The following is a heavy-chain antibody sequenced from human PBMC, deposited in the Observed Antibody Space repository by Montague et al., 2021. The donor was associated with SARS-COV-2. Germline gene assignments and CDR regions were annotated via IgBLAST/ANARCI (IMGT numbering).Heavy chain of an antibody. CDR1: GFTFSNSP. J-gene: IGHJ4*02. Sequence: SLRLSCAASGFTFSNSPMSWVRQAPGKGLDWVSVIHSAGRGTYYADSVQGRFTISRDNLKNTVYLQMNSLRAEDTAVYYCAKEAVYSSSWEYFDYWGQGTLVTVSS. V-gene: IGHV3-23*03. D-gene: IGHD6-13*01. CDR2: IHSAGRGT. CDR3: AKEAVYSSSWEYFDY.